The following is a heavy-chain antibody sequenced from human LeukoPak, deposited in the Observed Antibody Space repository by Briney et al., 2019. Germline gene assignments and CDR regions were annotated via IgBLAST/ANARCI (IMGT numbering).Heavy chain of an antibody. CDR2: NIPIFGTT. Sequence: ASVKVSCKVSGGTFSYAISWVRQAPGLGLEWMGGNIPIFGTTDYAQNFQGRVTFTTDESTSTAYMELSSLRSEDTAVYYCARGAWGYSYGYHNYWGRGTLVTVSS. D-gene: IGHD5-18*01. J-gene: IGHJ4*02. CDR1: GGTFSYA. V-gene: IGHV1-69*05. CDR3: ARGAWGYSYGYHNY.